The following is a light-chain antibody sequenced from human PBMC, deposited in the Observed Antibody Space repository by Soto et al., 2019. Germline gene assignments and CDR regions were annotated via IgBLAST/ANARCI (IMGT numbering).Light chain of an antibody. Sequence: QSALTQPASVSGSPGQSITISCTGTSSDVGSYNLVSWYQQHPGKAPKLMIYEGSKRPSGVSNRFSGSKSGNTASLTISGLQAEEEADYYCCSYAGSAVVVGGGTQLTVL. J-gene: IGLJ2*01. CDR1: SSDVGSYNL. V-gene: IGLV2-23*01. CDR2: EGS. CDR3: CSYAGSAVV.